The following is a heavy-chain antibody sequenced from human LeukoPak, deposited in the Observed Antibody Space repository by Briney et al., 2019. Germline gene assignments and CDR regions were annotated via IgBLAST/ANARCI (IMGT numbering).Heavy chain of an antibody. D-gene: IGHD5-18*01. CDR1: GFTFGSYA. Sequence: QPGRSLRLSCAASGFTFGSYAMHWVRQAPGKGLEWVAVISYDGSNKYYADSVKGRFTISRDNSKNTLYLQMNSLRAEDTAVYYCARGRGIQLWLVPTDYWGQGTLVTVSS. CDR3: ARGRGIQLWLVPTDY. J-gene: IGHJ4*02. CDR2: ISYDGSNK. V-gene: IGHV3-30-3*01.